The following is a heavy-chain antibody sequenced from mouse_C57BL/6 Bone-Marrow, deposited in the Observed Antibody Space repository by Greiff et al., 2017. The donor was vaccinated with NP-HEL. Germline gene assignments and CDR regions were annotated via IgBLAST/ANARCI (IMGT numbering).Heavy chain of an antibody. CDR2: IHPNSGST. CDR1: GYTFTSYW. Sequence: QVQLQQPGAELVKPGASVKLSCKASGYTFTSYWMHWVKQRPGQGLEWIGMIHPNSGSTNYNEKFKGKATLTVDTSSSTAYMQLSSLTSEDSAVYYCARGGGSSGSSWFAYWGQGTLVTVSA. D-gene: IGHD3-2*02. V-gene: IGHV1-64*01. J-gene: IGHJ3*01. CDR3: ARGGGSSGSSWFAY.